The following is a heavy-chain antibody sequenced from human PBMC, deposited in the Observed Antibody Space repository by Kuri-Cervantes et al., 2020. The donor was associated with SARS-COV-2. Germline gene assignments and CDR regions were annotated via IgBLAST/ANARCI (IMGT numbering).Heavy chain of an antibody. J-gene: IGHJ4*02. Sequence: SETLSLTCTVSGGSISSYYWSWIRQPPGKGLEWIGEINHSGSTYYNPSLKSRVTISVDTSKNQFSLKLSSVTAADTAVYYCARVSMAGNDYGDYWGQGTLVTVSS. V-gene: IGHV4-34*01. CDR1: GGSISSYY. D-gene: IGHD5-24*01. CDR3: ARVSMAGNDYGDY. CDR2: INHSGST.